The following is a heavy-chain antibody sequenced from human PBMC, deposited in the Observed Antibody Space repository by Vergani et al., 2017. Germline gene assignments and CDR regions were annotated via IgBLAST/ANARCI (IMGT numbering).Heavy chain of an antibody. Sequence: QVQLVQSGAEVKKPGSSVKVSCKASGDTFSSYAISWVRQAPGQGLEWMGGIIPIFGTANYAQKFQGRVTITEDESTSTADMERSSLRSEDTAVYYRARAGGYCSSTSCYANWFDPWGQGTLVTVSS. V-gene: IGHV1-69*01. D-gene: IGHD2-2*01. J-gene: IGHJ5*02. CDR2: IIPIFGTA. CDR3: ARAGGYCSSTSCYANWFDP. CDR1: GDTFSSYA.